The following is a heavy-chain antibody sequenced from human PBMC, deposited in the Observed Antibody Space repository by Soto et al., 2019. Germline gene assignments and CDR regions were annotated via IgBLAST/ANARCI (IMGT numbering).Heavy chain of an antibody. V-gene: IGHV1-18*04. J-gene: IGHJ4*02. CDR3: ARDHRYSSSFFDS. D-gene: IGHD6-6*01. CDR2: IIAYNGNT. CDR1: GYAFSDHG. Sequence: QVRLVLSGDELKKPGASMKVSCKASGYAFSDHGISWVRHAPGQGLEWIGWIIAYNGNTNYAQKFQGRVTVTTDASTATAYREVRSLTSDDTAVYYCARDHRYSSSFFDSWSQGTLITVSS.